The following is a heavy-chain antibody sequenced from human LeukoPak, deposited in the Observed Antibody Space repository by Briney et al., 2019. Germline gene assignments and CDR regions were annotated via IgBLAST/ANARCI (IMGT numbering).Heavy chain of an antibody. J-gene: IGHJ6*02. Sequence: GASVKVSCKASGYTFTGYYMHWVRQAPGQGLEWMGRINPNSGGTNYAQKFQGRVTMTRNTSISTAYMELSSLRSEDTAVYYCASDSGSGVDGMDVWGQGTTVTVSS. CDR3: ASDSGSGVDGMDV. V-gene: IGHV1-2*06. D-gene: IGHD6-19*01. CDR1: GYTFTGYY. CDR2: INPNSGGT.